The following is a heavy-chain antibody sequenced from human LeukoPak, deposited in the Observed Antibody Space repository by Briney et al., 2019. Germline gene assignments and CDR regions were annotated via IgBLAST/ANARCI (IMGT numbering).Heavy chain of an antibody. CDR3: ARDGGY. CDR1: GFTFSSYA. Sequence: PGGSLRLSCEASGFTFSSYAMTWVRQAPGKGLEWVSAITNSGGGTYYADSVKGRFTISRDNAKNSLYLQMNSLRAEDTAVYYCARDGGYWGQGTLVTVSS. CDR2: ITNSGGGT. J-gene: IGHJ4*02. V-gene: IGHV3-23*01. D-gene: IGHD3-16*01.